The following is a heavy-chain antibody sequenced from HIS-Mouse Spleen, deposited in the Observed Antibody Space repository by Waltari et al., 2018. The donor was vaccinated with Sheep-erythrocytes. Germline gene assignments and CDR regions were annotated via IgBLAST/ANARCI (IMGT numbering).Heavy chain of an antibody. D-gene: IGHD6-6*01. J-gene: IGHJ4*02. CDR3: ARVSVAARFDY. Sequence: QLQLQESGPGLVKPSETLSLTCTVSGGSIRSSSYYWGWICQPPGKGLEWIGSIYYSGSTYYNPSLKSRVTISVDTSKNQFSLKLSSVTAADTAVYYCARVSVAARFDYWGQGTLVTVSS. V-gene: IGHV4-39*07. CDR2: IYYSGST. CDR1: GGSIRSSSYY.